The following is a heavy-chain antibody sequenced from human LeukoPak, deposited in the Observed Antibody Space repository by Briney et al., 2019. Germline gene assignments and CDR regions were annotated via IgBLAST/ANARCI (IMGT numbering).Heavy chain of an antibody. J-gene: IGHJ3*02. Sequence: GGSLRLSCAASGFTFSEYAMSWVRQAPGKGLEWVSYIGSSSSTIYYADSVKGRFTISRDNAKNSLYLQMNSLRAEDTAVYYCARDHHRRLYDSQARDTFDIWGQGTMVTVSS. CDR1: GFTFSEYA. CDR3: ARDHHRRLYDSQARDTFDI. V-gene: IGHV3-48*01. D-gene: IGHD3-22*01. CDR2: IGSSSSTI.